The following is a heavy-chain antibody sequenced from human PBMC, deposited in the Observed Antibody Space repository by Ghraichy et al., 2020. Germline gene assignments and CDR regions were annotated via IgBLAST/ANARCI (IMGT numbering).Heavy chain of an antibody. V-gene: IGHV1-2*02. CDR1: GYTFTGYY. CDR3: ARDPLAAAGTGDAFDI. CDR2: INPNSGGT. Sequence: ASVKVSCKASGYTFTGYYMHWVRQAPGQGLEWMGWINPNSGGTNYAQKFQGRVTMTRDTSISTAYMELSRLRSDDTAVYYCARDPLAAAGTGDAFDIWGQGTMVTVSS. D-gene: IGHD6-13*01. J-gene: IGHJ3*02.